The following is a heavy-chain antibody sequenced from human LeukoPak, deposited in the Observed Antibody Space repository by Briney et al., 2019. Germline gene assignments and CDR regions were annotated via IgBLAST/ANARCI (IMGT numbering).Heavy chain of an antibody. CDR1: GFTVSSNY. V-gene: IGHV3-53*01. CDR3: ARDSGYGSGNFDY. Sequence: GGSLRLSCATSGFTVSSNYMNWVRQAPGKGLEWVSVIYSGGSTYYADSVKGRFTIPRDNSKNTLYLQMNSLRAEDTAVYYCARDSGYGSGNFDYWGQGTLVTVSS. D-gene: IGHD3-10*01. J-gene: IGHJ4*02. CDR2: IYSGGST.